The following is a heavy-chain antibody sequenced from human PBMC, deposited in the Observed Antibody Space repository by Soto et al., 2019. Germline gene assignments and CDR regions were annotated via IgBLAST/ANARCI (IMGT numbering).Heavy chain of an antibody. D-gene: IGHD4-4*01. V-gene: IGHV1-18*04. J-gene: IGHJ5*02. CDR1: GYTFTNYG. CDR2: INADYGNT. Sequence: VSCKASGYTFTNYGITWVRQAPGQGLEWMGWINADYGNTNYEQKFQGRVTMTTDTSTNTAYMELRSLRSDDTAVYYCARKSLSNFNWFDPWGQGTLVTVSS. CDR3: ARKSLSNFNWFDP.